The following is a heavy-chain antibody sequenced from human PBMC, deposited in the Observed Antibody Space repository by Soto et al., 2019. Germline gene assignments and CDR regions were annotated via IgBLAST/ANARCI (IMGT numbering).Heavy chain of an antibody. J-gene: IGHJ4*02. CDR2: ISGSSSYI. CDR1: GFTFSSYS. Sequence: GSLRLSCAASGFTFSSYSMNWVRQAPGKGLEWVSSISGSSSYIYYADSVKGRFTISRDNAKNSLYLQMNSLRAEDTAVYYCALETTVTATGFDYWGQGTQVTVSS. CDR3: ALETTVTATGFDY. V-gene: IGHV3-21*01. D-gene: IGHD4-17*01.